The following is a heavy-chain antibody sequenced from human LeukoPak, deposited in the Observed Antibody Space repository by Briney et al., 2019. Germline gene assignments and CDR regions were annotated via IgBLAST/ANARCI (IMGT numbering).Heavy chain of an antibody. V-gene: IGHV3-21*01. CDR2: ISSSSSYI. Sequence: GGSLRLSCAASGFTFSSYSMNWVRQAPGKGLEWVSSISSSSSYIYYADSVKGRFTISRDNAKNSLYLQMNSLRAEDTAVYYCARDQRSSSGWSNYWGQGTLVTVSS. CDR3: ARDQRSSSGWSNY. J-gene: IGHJ4*02. D-gene: IGHD6-19*01. CDR1: GFTFSSYS.